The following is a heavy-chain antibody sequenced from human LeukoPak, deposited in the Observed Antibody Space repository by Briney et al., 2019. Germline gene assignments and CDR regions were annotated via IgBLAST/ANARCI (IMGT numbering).Heavy chain of an antibody. CDR2: IHRSGSP. Sequence: SETLSLTCTLSLDSTTSNFWSWVRQPPGKGLEWIGEIHRSGSPNYNPSLQSRVTISIDRSRNQIALELSSVTAADTAVYYCAREILGGFNPGAYWGQGTLVTVSS. CDR3: AREILGGFNPGAY. D-gene: IGHD1-14*01. V-gene: IGHV4-4*02. CDR1: LDSTTSNF. J-gene: IGHJ4*02.